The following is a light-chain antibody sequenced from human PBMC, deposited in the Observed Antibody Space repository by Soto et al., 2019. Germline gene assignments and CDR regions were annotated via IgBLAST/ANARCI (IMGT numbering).Light chain of an antibody. CDR2: GAS. CDR3: QQYGSSGT. J-gene: IGKJ1*01. V-gene: IGKV3-20*01. CDR1: QSIRSNY. Sequence: EIVLTQSPGTLSLSPGARATLSCRASQSIRSNYLAWYQQKPGQAPRLLIYGASNRATGIPDRFSGSGSGTDFTLTISRLEPEDFAVYYSQQYGSSGTFGQGTKVDNK.